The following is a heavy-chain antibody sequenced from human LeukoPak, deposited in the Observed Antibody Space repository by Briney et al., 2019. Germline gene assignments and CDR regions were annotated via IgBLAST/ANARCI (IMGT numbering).Heavy chain of an antibody. V-gene: IGHV4-59*01. J-gene: IGHJ4*02. Sequence: PSEILSLTCSVSGASITNYYWSWIRQAPGKGLEWIGYIYYSGNTNTYNPSLKSRATISLYTSRKYFSLELRSVTAADTAVYYCARGGSYGAYLDYWGQGALVIVSS. CDR3: ARGGSYGAYLDY. CDR1: GASITNYY. CDR2: IYYSGNT. D-gene: IGHD1-26*01.